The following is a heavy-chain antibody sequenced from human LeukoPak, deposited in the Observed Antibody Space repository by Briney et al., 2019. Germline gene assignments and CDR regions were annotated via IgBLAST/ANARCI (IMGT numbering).Heavy chain of an antibody. V-gene: IGHV3-13*01. CDR3: ARESGGSGTLPYDF. Sequence: GGSLRLSCAASGFTLSSYEMHWVRQPSGKGLEWVSAVGVGHDTFYGGSVKGRFTIFRDNARNPVYLQMHSLRAGDTGVYYCARESGGSGTLPYDFWGHGTMVTVSS. CDR1: GFTLSSYE. D-gene: IGHD3-10*01. J-gene: IGHJ3*01. CDR2: VGVGHDT.